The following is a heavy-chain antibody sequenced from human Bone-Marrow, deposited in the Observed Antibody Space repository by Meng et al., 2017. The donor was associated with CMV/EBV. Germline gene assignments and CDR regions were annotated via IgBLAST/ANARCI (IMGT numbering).Heavy chain of an antibody. CDR3: ARDSFLEWSPSRAVNSFDS. D-gene: IGHD3-3*01. V-gene: IGHV3-30*02. CDR1: GFTFSSYG. CDR2: IRYDGKNT. Sequence: GESLKISCAASGFTFSSYGMHWVRQAPGKGLEWVAFIRYDGKNTNYADSVKGRFTISRDNSRNTLYLQMSSLRAEDTAVYYCARDSFLEWSPSRAVNSFDSWGQGTLVTVSS. J-gene: IGHJ4*02.